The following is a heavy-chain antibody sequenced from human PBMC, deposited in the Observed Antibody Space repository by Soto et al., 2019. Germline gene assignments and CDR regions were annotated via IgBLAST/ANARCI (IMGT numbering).Heavy chain of an antibody. CDR2: ISYDGSNK. CDR3: APWFGAFDY. D-gene: IGHD3-10*01. V-gene: IGHV3-30*03. J-gene: IGHJ4*02. Sequence: ESGGGVVQPGRSLRLSCAASGFTFSSYGMHWVRQAPGKGLEWVAVISYDGSNKDYADSVKGRFTISRDNSKNTLYLQMNSLRAEDTAVYYCAPWFGAFDYWGQGTLVTVSS. CDR1: GFTFSSYG.